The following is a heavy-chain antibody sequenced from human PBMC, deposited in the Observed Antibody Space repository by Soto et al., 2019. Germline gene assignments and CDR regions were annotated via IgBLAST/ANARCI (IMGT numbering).Heavy chain of an antibody. CDR2: ISGSGGST. CDR3: AKDIGSFYDSSSLDY. D-gene: IGHD3-22*01. V-gene: IGHV3-23*01. CDR1: GFTFNSYT. Sequence: PGGSLRLSCAASGFTFNSYTMAWVRQAPGKGLEWVSAISGSGGSTYYADSVKGRFTISRDNSKNTLYLQMNSLRAEDTAVYYCAKDIGSFYDSSSLDYWGQGTLVTVSS. J-gene: IGHJ4*02.